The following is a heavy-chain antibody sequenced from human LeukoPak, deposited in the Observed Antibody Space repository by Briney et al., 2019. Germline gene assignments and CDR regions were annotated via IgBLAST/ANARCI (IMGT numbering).Heavy chain of an antibody. D-gene: IGHD1-26*01. J-gene: IGHJ4*02. V-gene: IGHV3-48*03. CDR2: ITGGGTGI. CDR1: GFTFSSYE. CDR3: VRGLRELPY. Sequence: PGGSLRLSCAASGFTFSSYEMNWVRQAPGKGLEWVSYITGGGTGIYYADSVKGRFTISRDSSKNTLYLQMNSLRGEDTAVYYCVRGLRELPYWGQGTLVTVSS.